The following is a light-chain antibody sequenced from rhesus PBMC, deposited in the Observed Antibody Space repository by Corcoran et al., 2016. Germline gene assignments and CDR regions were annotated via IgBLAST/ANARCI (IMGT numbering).Light chain of an antibody. CDR3: QHYYSSPFT. Sequence: DIQMTQSPSSLSASVGDRVTITCRASQGITNDLAWYQQKPGETPKLLIYEASSLQSGIPSRFSGSGSGTDFTLTISSLKSEDLATYCCQHYYSSPFTFGHGTKLDIK. J-gene: IGKJ3*01. CDR1: QGITND. CDR2: EAS. V-gene: IGKV1-21*01.